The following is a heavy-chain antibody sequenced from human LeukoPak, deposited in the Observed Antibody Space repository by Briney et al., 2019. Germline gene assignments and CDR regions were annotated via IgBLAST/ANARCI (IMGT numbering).Heavy chain of an antibody. Sequence: SGPTLVNPTQTLTLTCTFSGFSLSTSGMRVSWIRQPPGKALEWLARIDWDDDKFHSTSLKTRLTIPRDTSKNQVVLTMTNMDPVDTGTYYCARMGEYSYGGSYYFDYWGQGTLVTVSS. CDR3: ARMGEYSYGGSYYFDY. CDR1: GFSLSTSGMR. CDR2: IDWDDDK. D-gene: IGHD5-18*01. J-gene: IGHJ4*02. V-gene: IGHV2-70*04.